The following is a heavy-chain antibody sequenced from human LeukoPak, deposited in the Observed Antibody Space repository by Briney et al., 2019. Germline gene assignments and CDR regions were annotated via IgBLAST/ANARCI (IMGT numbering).Heavy chain of an antibody. D-gene: IGHD5-12*01. V-gene: IGHV3-23*01. CDR2: FRGGGTDT. J-gene: IGHJ4*02. CDR1: GFTFSTYT. CDR3: AKTSRRNSGYDSTFDY. Sequence: GGSLILSCAASGFTFSTYTRSWVRQAPGKGLEWVSAFRGGGTDTYYADSVKGRFTISRDNSKHTLYLQMTSLRAEATAIYYCAKTSRRNSGYDSTFDYWGQGTLVTVSS.